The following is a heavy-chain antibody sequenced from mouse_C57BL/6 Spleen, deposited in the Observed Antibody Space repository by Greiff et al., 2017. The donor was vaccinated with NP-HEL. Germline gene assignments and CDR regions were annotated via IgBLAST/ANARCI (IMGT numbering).Heavy chain of an antibody. V-gene: IGHV1-50*01. CDR3: ARSQVFGY. CDR1: GYTFTSYW. J-gene: IGHJ2*01. Sequence: QVQLKQPGAELVKPGASVKLSCKASGYTFTSYWMQWVKQRPGQGLEWIGEIDPSDSYTNYNQKFKGKATLTVDPSSSTAYMQLSSLTSEDSAVYYWARSQVFGYWGQGTTLTVSS. CDR2: IDPSDSYT.